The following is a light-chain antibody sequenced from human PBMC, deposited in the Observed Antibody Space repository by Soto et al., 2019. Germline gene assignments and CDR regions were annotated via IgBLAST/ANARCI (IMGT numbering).Light chain of an antibody. Sequence: DIQMTQSPSTLSASVGDRVTITCRASQSISSWLAWYQQKPGKAPKLLIYKASSLESGVPSRFSGSGAGTDFTLTISSLHPDDFATYYCQEYKSYSTFGQGTKLEIK. V-gene: IGKV1-5*03. CDR1: QSISSW. CDR3: QEYKSYST. J-gene: IGKJ2*01. CDR2: KAS.